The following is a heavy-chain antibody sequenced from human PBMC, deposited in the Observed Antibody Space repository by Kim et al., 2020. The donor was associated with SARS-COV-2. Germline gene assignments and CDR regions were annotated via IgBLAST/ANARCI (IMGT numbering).Heavy chain of an antibody. Sequence: YARKLQGRVTMTTDTSTSTAYMEQRSLGSDDTAVYYCARVVGAYYYGMDVWGQGTTVTVSS. CDR3: ARVVGAYYYGMDV. V-gene: IGHV1-18*01. D-gene: IGHD1-26*01. J-gene: IGHJ6*02.